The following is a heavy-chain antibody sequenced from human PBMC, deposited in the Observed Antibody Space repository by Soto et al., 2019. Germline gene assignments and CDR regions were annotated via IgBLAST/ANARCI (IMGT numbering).Heavy chain of an antibody. V-gene: IGHV4-59*01. D-gene: IGHD3-9*01. Sequence: SETLSLTCTVSGGSISSYYWSWIRQPPGKGLEWIGYIYYSGSTNYNPSLKSRVTISVDTSKNQFSLKLSSVTVADTAVYYCARVDILTGYYQFDYWGQGTLVTVSS. CDR2: IYYSGST. CDR1: GGSISSYY. CDR3: ARVDILTGYYQFDY. J-gene: IGHJ4*02.